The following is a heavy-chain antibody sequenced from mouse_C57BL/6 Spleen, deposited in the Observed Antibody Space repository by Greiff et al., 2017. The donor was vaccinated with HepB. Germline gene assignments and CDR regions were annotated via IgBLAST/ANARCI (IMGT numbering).Heavy chain of an antibody. J-gene: IGHJ3*01. Sequence: EVQLVESGEGLVKPGGSLKLSCAASGFTFSSYAMSWVRQTPEKRLEWVAYISSGGDYIYYADTVKGRFTISRDNARNTLYLQMSSLKSEDTAMYYGTGDYDGLSWFAYWGQGTLVTVSA. CDR3: TGDYDGLSWFAY. CDR1: GFTFSSYA. D-gene: IGHD2-4*01. V-gene: IGHV5-9-1*02. CDR2: ISSGGDYI.